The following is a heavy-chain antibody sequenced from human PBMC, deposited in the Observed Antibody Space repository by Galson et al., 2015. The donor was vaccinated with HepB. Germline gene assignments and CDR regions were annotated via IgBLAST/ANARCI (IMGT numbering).Heavy chain of an antibody. CDR3: ARAFDYYYGMDV. J-gene: IGHJ6*02. CDR2: ISYDGSNK. V-gene: IGHV3-30-3*01. Sequence: SLRLSCAASGFTFSSYAMHWVRQAPGKGLEWVAVISYDGSNKYYADSVKGRFTISRDNSKNTLYLQMNSLRAEDTAVYYCARAFDYYYGMDVWGQGTTVTVSS. CDR1: GFTFSSYA.